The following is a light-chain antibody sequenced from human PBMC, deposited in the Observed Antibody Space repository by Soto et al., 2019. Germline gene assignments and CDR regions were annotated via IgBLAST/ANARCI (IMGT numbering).Light chain of an antibody. CDR1: QSVGSN. Sequence: EIAMTQSPATLSVSPGERVTLSCRASQSVGSNLAWYQHKPGQAPRLLIYGASTRATGIPARFSGSGSETDFTLTISSLQSEDFAVYYCQHYNNWPPYTFGQGTKVEIK. CDR3: QHYNNWPPYT. J-gene: IGKJ2*01. V-gene: IGKV3-15*01. CDR2: GAS.